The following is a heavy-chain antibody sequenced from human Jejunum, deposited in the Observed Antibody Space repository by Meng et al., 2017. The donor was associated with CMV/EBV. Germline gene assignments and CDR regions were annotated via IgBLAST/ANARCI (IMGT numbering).Heavy chain of an antibody. V-gene: IGHV3-13*01. CDR1: GFTFSTYD. CDR3: ARDGGLGAFDI. CDR2: IGTVGDT. J-gene: IGHJ3*02. D-gene: IGHD3-16*01. Sequence: SCAASGFTFSTYDMHCVRQATGKGLEWVSGIGTVGDTYYPDSVKGRFTISREHAKNSLYLQMNSLRAGDTAVYYCARDGGLGAFDIWGQGTMVTVSS.